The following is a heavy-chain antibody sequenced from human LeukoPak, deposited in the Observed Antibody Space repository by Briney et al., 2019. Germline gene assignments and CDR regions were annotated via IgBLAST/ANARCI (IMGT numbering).Heavy chain of an antibody. D-gene: IGHD6-19*01. Sequence: PGGSLRLSCAASGFTFSSYWMSWVRQAPGKGLEWVANIKQDGSEKYYVDSVKGRFTISRDNAKNSLYLQMNSLRAEDTAVYYCARDQAGYYYYMDVWGKGTTVTISS. J-gene: IGHJ6*03. CDR2: IKQDGSEK. V-gene: IGHV3-7*03. CDR1: GFTFSSYW. CDR3: ARDQAGYYYYMDV.